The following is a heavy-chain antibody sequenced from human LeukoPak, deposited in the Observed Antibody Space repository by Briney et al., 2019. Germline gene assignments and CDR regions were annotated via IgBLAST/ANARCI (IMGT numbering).Heavy chain of an antibody. Sequence: PGGSLRLSCAASGFTFSDYYMSWLRQAPGKGLEWVSYISSDSSTIYYADSVKGRFTISRDNAKNSLYLQMNSLRAEDTAVYYCARGGYDFWSDNFDYWGQGTLVTVSS. V-gene: IGHV3-11*04. D-gene: IGHD3-3*01. CDR1: GFTFSDYY. CDR2: ISSDSSTI. CDR3: ARGGYDFWSDNFDY. J-gene: IGHJ4*02.